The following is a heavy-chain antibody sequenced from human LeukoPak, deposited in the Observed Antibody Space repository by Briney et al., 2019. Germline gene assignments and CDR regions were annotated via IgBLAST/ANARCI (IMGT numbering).Heavy chain of an antibody. J-gene: IGHJ4*02. V-gene: IGHV4-34*01. D-gene: IGHD7-27*01. CDR3: VLGRWEATGSY. CDR2: ITHNGKS. CDR1: GASFSGYY. Sequence: KPSETLSLTCAVYGASFSGYYKAWIRQSPGEGLEWIGEITHNGKSNYNPSLKSRVTISVDTSRNQFSLRLTSVTAADAGVYYCVLGRWEATGSYWGQGTLVAISS.